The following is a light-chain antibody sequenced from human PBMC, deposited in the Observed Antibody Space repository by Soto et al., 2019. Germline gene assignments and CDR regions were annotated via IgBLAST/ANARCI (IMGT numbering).Light chain of an antibody. CDR3: QQFMGYPLP. Sequence: ESVLTQSPGTLSLSPGERATVPCRTSQSVSSSYLAWYQQKPGQAPRLLIYDASSRATGIPDRFSGGGSGTDFTLTICRLEPEEFAVYYCQQFMGYPLPFGRGTKVDIK. CDR2: DAS. J-gene: IGKJ4*01. CDR1: QSVSSSY. V-gene: IGKV3-20*01.